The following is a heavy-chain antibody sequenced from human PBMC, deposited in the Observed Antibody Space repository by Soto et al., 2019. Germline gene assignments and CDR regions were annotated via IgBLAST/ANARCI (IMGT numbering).Heavy chain of an antibody. CDR3: ARWVNSYGYPYFDY. CDR1: GGSISSSSYY. D-gene: IGHD5-18*01. V-gene: IGHV4-39*01. Sequence: SETLSLTCTVSGGSISSSSYYWGWIRQPPGKGLEWIGSIYYSGSTYYNPSLKSRVTISVDTSKNQFSLKLSSVTAADTAVYYCARWVNSYGYPYFDYWGQGTLVTVSS. J-gene: IGHJ4*02. CDR2: IYYSGST.